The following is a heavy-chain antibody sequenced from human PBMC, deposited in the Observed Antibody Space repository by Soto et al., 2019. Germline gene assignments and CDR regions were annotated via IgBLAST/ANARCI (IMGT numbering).Heavy chain of an antibody. V-gene: IGHV1-69*06. CDR3: ARDNEDIVVVPALSWFDP. CDR1: GGTFSSYA. Sequence: GASVKVSCKASGGTFSSYAISWVRQAPGQGLEWMGGIIPIFGTANYAQKFQGRVTITADKSTSTAYMELSSLRSEDTAVYYCARDNEDIVVVPALSWFDPWGQRTLVTVSS. J-gene: IGHJ5*02. D-gene: IGHD2-2*01. CDR2: IIPIFGTA.